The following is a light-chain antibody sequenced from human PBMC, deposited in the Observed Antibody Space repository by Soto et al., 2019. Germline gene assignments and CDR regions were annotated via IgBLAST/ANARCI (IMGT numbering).Light chain of an antibody. CDR1: SSNIGGNY. CDR2: KNN. CDR3: AAWDDSLTGHWV. Sequence: QPVLTQPPSASGTPGQRVTISCFGSSSNIGGNYVYWYQQFPRTAPKLLIYKNNQRPSGVPDRFSGSKSATSASLAISGLRSEDEADYYCAAWDDSLTGHWVFGGGTKLTVL. J-gene: IGLJ3*02. V-gene: IGLV1-47*01.